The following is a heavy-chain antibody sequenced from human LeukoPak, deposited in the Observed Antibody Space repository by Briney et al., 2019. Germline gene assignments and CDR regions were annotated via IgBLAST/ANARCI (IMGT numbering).Heavy chain of an antibody. CDR1: GFTFDDYA. V-gene: IGHV3-9*01. CDR2: ITWNSGVI. Sequence: GGSLRLSCAASGFTFDDYAMHWVRQAPGEGLEWVSGITWNSGVIRYADSVKGRFTVSRDNAMNSLYLEMNSLRVEDTAFYFCVKDRTYDSTGSYFDYWGQGTLVAVSS. D-gene: IGHD3-22*01. J-gene: IGHJ4*02. CDR3: VKDRTYDSTGSYFDY.